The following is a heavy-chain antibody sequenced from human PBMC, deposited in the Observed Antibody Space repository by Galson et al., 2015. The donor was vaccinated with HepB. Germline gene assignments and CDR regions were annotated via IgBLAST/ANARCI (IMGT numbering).Heavy chain of an antibody. CDR2: ISPYKGNT. D-gene: IGHD2/OR15-2a*01. Sequence: SVKVSCKAFGYTFTNYGITWVRQAPGQGLQWMGWISPYKGNTNYAQKVQGRVTLTTDTSTSTAYMELRGLRSDDTAVYYCARDWQYLNSANWPGNAIHVWGPWTVVTVSS. V-gene: IGHV1-18*01. CDR3: ARDWQYLNSANWPGNAIHV. J-gene: IGHJ3*01. CDR1: GYTFTNYG.